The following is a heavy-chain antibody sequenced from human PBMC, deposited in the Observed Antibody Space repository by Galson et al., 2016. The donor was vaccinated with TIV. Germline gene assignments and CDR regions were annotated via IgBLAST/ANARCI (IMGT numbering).Heavy chain of an antibody. D-gene: IGHD3-22*01. Sequence: SVKVSCKASGYTFSYYGISWVRRAPGQGLEWMGWISGHSGNTDYARKFQGRLVMTTDTSTGTAFMEVRSLTSVDTAVYYCARDRGSMTMILVVDYYYGMDVWGQGTTVTVSS. V-gene: IGHV1-18*04. CDR2: ISGHSGNT. CDR3: ARDRGSMTMILVVDYYYGMDV. CDR1: GYTFSYYG. J-gene: IGHJ6*02.